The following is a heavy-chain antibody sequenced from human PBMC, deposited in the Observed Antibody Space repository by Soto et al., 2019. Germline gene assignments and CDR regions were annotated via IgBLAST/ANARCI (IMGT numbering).Heavy chain of an antibody. CDR2: IRSKANSYAT. J-gene: IGHJ6*03. D-gene: IGHD2-2*01. Sequence: GGSLRLSCAASGFTFSGSAMHWVRQASGKGLEWVGRIRSKANSYATAYAASVKGRFTISRDDSKNTAYLQMNSLKTEDTAVYYCTRHADDYCSSTSCYDYYYYYMDVWGKGITVTVSS. V-gene: IGHV3-73*01. CDR1: GFTFSGSA. CDR3: TRHADDYCSSTSCYDYYYYYMDV.